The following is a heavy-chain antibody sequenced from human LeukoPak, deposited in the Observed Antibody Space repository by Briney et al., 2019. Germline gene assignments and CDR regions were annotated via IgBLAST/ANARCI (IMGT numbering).Heavy chain of an antibody. D-gene: IGHD4-17*01. Sequence: GGSLRLSCAASGFTFSSYSMNWVRQAPGKGLEWVSSISSSSSYIYYADSVKGRFTISRDNAKNSLYLQMNSLRAEDTAVYYCASFTVTTVGNWFDPWGQGTLVTVSS. J-gene: IGHJ5*02. CDR3: ASFTVTTVGNWFDP. CDR2: ISSSSSYI. V-gene: IGHV3-21*01. CDR1: GFTFSSYS.